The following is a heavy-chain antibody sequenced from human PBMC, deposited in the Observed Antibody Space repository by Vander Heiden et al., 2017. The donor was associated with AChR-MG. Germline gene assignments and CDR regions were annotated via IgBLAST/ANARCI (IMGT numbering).Heavy chain of an antibody. D-gene: IGHD1-7*01. CDR3: ARGSWNYELNWFDP. Sequence: HVLLQVSGPGLVKPSETLSLPCAVSGYSISSGYYWGWIRQPPGKGLEWIGSIYHSGSTYYNPSLKSRVTISVDTSKNQFSLKLSSVTAADTAVYYCARGSWNYELNWFDPWGQGTLVTVSS. CDR2: IYHSGST. V-gene: IGHV4-38-2*01. J-gene: IGHJ5*02. CDR1: GYSISSGYY.